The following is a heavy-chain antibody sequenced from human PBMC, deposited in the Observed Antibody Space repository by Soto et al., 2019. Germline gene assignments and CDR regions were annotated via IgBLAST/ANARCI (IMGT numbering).Heavy chain of an antibody. CDR3: VSRIRFGELGPHYYGMDV. Sequence: ASVKVSCKASGGTFSSYAISWVRQAPGQGLEWMGGIIPILGIANYAQKFQGRVTITADKSTSTAYMELSSLRSEDTAVYYCVSRIRFGELGPHYYGMDVWGQGTTVTVSS. CDR2: IIPILGIA. CDR1: GGTFSSYA. V-gene: IGHV1-69*10. D-gene: IGHD3-10*01. J-gene: IGHJ6*02.